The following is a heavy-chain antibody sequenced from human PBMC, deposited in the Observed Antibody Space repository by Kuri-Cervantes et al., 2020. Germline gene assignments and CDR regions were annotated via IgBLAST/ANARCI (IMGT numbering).Heavy chain of an antibody. CDR2: ISGDGETT. CDR3: YGRFDY. Sequence: GESLKISCVASGFNLGSHAMSWVRQAPGKGLEWVSAISGDGETTFYADSVRDRFTISRDSSKNTVFLEMTSLRTEDTAVYYCYGRFDYWGQGTLVTVSS. CDR1: GFNLGSHA. J-gene: IGHJ4*02. V-gene: IGHV3-23*01. D-gene: IGHD3-10*01.